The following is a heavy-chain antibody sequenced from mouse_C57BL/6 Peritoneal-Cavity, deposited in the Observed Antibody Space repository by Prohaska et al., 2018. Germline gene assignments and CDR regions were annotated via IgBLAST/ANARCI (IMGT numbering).Heavy chain of an antibody. J-gene: IGHJ1*03. V-gene: IGHV1-50*01. CDR1: GSTFTSYW. CDR2: IDPSDSYT. Sequence: QVQLQQPGAELVKPGASVKLSCKASGSTFTSYWMQWVKQRPGQGLEWIGEIDPSDSYTNYNQKFKGKATLTVDTSSSTAYMQLSSLTSEDSAVYYCARPPITTVVATDFWYFDVWGTGTTVTVSS. CDR3: ARPPITTVVATDFWYFDV. D-gene: IGHD1-1*01.